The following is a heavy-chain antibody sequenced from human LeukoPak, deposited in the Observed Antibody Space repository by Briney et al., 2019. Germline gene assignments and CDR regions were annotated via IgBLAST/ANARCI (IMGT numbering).Heavy chain of an antibody. J-gene: IGHJ4*02. CDR1: GFTFSSYS. CDR2: ISNSGSNSNSNI. CDR3: ARGSSGWTGFDYFDY. Sequence: GGSLRLSCAASGFTFSSYSMNWVRRAPGKGLEWVSSISNSGSNSNSNIYYSDSLKGRFTISRDNAKNSLYLQINSLRVEDTAVYYCARGSSGWTGFDYFDYGGQGALVTVSS. V-gene: IGHV3-21*01. D-gene: IGHD6-19*01.